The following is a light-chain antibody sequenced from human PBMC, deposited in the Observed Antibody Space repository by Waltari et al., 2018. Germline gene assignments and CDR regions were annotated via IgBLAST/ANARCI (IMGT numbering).Light chain of an antibody. CDR3: CSYAGTYALV. J-gene: IGLJ3*02. V-gene: IGLV2-11*01. Sequence: WYQQQPGRGPQHMIYEVTKRPSVVPDRFSGFESGNTACLTISGLQAEDEADYYCCSYAGTYALVFGGGTKLTVL. CDR2: EVT.